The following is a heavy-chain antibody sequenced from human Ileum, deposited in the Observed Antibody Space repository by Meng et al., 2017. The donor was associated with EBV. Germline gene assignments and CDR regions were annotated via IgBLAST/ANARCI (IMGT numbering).Heavy chain of an antibody. CDR1: SGPVRGGDYH. CDR3: AGGRAGYGGYKT. J-gene: IGHJ4*02. Sequence: VKLQDSAPGLGTPSQTLSLTCTVSSGPVRGGDYHWCWIRPPPGKGLEWIGYILSGSTNYDPSLTNRVTISVDTSKNHFSLKLTSVTAADTAVYYCAGGRAGYGGYKTWGQGTLVTVSS. CDR2: ILSGST. V-gene: IGHV4-61*03. D-gene: IGHD5-12*01.